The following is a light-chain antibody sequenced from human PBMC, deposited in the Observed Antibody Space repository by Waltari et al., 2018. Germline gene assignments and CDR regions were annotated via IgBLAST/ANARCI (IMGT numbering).Light chain of an antibody. Sequence: QSVLTQPPSVSGAPGQRVTISCTGSGPTIGAGYAVHWYQQLPRAAPKLLIYGSSTRPLGVPDRFCGSTSGTSAALAIAGLQAEDEADYYCQSYDTSLSVVFGGGTKLTVL. CDR3: QSYDTSLSVV. J-gene: IGLJ3*02. CDR1: GPTIGAGYA. V-gene: IGLV1-40*01. CDR2: GSS.